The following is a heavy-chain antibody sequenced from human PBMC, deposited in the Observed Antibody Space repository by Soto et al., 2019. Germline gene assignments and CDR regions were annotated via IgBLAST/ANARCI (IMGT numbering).Heavy chain of an antibody. CDR3: ARGDCKTSCYIGF. J-gene: IGHJ4*02. D-gene: IGHD2-2*02. V-gene: IGHV3-48*03. CDR1: GFGFSNYE. CDR2: ITSSGGAT. Sequence: GGSLRLSCAASGFGFSNYEMNWVRQAPGKGLEWVSYITSSGGATMYADSVKGRFTISRDNAKDSLYLQMNSLRVEDTAVYYCARGDCKTSCYIGFWGQGAPVTVSS.